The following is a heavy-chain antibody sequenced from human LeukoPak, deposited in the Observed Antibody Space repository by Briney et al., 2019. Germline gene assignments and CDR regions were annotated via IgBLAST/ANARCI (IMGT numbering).Heavy chain of an antibody. CDR2: ISGSGGST. CDR3: ASSFGWDYFDY. CDR1: VFTFSSYA. V-gene: IGHV3-23*01. Sequence: PGGSLRLSCACSVFTFSSYAMSWVRQAPGKGLEWVSAISGSGGSTYYADSVKGRFTISRDNSKNTLYLQMDSLRAEDTAVYYCASSFGWDYFDYWGQGTLVTVSS. J-gene: IGHJ4*02. D-gene: IGHD2-2*01.